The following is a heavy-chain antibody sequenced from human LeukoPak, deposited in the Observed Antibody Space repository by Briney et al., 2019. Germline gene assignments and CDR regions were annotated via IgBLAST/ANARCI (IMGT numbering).Heavy chain of an antibody. V-gene: IGHV3-48*02. CDR2: ISSSSSTI. J-gene: IGHJ4*02. Sequence: PGGSLRLSCAATGFTFTSYSMNWVRQAPGKGLEWVSYISSSSSTIYYADSVKGRSTISRDNAKNSLYLQMNSLRDEDTAVYYCASQYYDSSGGRLRESSGEYWGQGTLVTVSS. CDR1: GFTFTSYS. D-gene: IGHD3-22*01. CDR3: ASQYYDSSGGRLRESSGEY.